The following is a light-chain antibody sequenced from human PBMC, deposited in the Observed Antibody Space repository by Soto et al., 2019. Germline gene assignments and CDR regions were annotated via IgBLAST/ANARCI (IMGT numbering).Light chain of an antibody. Sequence: EIVMTQSPATLAVSPGERATLSCRASQGVSSRLAWYQQKPGQAPRLLIYDVSTRASDTPARFSGSGSGTAFSLTISRLQSKDFAIYYCQQYTDWPPWTFGQGTKVEIK. J-gene: IGKJ1*01. CDR2: DVS. V-gene: IGKV3-15*01. CDR1: QGVSSR. CDR3: QQYTDWPPWT.